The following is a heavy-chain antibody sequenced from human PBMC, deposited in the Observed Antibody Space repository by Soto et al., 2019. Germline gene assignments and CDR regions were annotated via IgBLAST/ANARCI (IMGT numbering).Heavy chain of an antibody. V-gene: IGHV3-21*01. J-gene: IGHJ6*02. CDR3: ARGGSTHYYYYGMDV. D-gene: IGHD3-16*01. Sequence: GGSLRLSCAASGFTFSSYSMNWVRQAPGKGLEWVSSISRSSSYIYYADSVKGRFTISRDNAKNSLYLQMNSLRAEDTAVYYCARGGSTHYYYYGMDVWGQGTTVTVSS. CDR2: ISRSSSYI. CDR1: GFTFSSYS.